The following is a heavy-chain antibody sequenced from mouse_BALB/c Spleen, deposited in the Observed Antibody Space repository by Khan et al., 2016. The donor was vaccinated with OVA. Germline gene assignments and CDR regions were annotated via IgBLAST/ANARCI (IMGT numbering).Heavy chain of an antibody. Sequence: QVQLKESGPGLVAPSQSLSITCTVSGFSLTSYGVNWVRQPPGKGLEWLGVRWGDGSTNFHSALISRLSISKDNPKSQVFLKLNSLQTDDTATYYWAKPSDGYPYGMHYWGQGTSVPVSS. CDR3: AKPSDGYPYGMHY. V-gene: IGHV2-3*01. D-gene: IGHD2-3*01. CDR1: GFSLTSYG. CDR2: RWGDGST. J-gene: IGHJ4*01.